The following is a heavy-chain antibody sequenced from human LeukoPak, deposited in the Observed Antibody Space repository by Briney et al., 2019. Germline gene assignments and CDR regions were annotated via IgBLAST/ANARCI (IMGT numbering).Heavy chain of an antibody. CDR2: TFYRSKSYN. CDR1: GDSVSSNSAA. V-gene: IGHV6-1*01. Sequence: RSQTLSLTCALSGDSVSSNSAAWNWIRQSPSRGLEWLGRTFYRSKSYNNYAVSVQGRITINPDTSKNQFSLQLNSVTPEDTAVYYCARGGSSSWTTALDYWGQGTLVTVSS. D-gene: IGHD6-13*01. CDR3: ARGGSSSWTTALDY. J-gene: IGHJ4*02.